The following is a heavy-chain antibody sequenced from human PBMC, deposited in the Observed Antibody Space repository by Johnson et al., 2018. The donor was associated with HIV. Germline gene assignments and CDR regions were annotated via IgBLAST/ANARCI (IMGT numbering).Heavy chain of an antibody. CDR2: INWNGGSK. D-gene: IGHD1-26*01. V-gene: IGHV3-NL1*01. Sequence: QVQLVESGGGVVQPGGSLRLSCAASGFTFSSYGMHWVRQAPGKGLEWVSGINWNGGSKGYGDSVKGRFTISRDNSKNTLYLQMNSLRAEDTAVYYCAKVLKAGGRMNDGFDIWGQGTLVTVSS. CDR1: GFTFSSYG. J-gene: IGHJ3*02. CDR3: AKVLKAGGRMNDGFDI.